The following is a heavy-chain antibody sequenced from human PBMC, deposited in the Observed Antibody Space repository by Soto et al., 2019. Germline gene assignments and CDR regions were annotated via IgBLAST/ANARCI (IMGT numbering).Heavy chain of an antibody. J-gene: IGHJ2*01. Sequence: ASVKVSCQASGYTFTSYAFHWVLQAPGQRLEWMGGINAGNGDTKYSRKFQGRVTITRDTFATTTHMELRSLRSEDTAVYYCARFPSEAGSRNWDFELWRRGTLVTVSS. V-gene: IGHV1-3*01. CDR2: INAGNGDT. CDR3: ARFPSEAGSRNWDFEL. D-gene: IGHD6-13*01. CDR1: GYTFTSYA.